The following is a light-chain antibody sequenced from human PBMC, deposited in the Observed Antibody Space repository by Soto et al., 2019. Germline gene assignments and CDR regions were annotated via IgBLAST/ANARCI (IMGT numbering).Light chain of an antibody. CDR3: SSYTSSIMV. CDR2: EVS. V-gene: IGLV2-14*01. J-gene: IGLJ3*02. Sequence: QSALTQPASVSGSPGQSITISCTGTNSDVGGYNYVSWYQQYPGKAPKLMIYEVSHRPSGVSNRFSDSKSGNTASLTISGLQAEDEADYYCSSYTSSIMVFGGGTKVTVL. CDR1: NSDVGGYNY.